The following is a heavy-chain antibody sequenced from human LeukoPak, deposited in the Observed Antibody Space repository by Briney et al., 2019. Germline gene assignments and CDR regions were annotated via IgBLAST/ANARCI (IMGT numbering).Heavy chain of an antibody. J-gene: IGHJ4*02. V-gene: IGHV3-11*04. D-gene: IGHD3-22*01. Sequence: SGGSLRLSCAASGFIFSDYYMSWIRQAPGKGLEWVSYISSGGSTIYYADSVKGRFTISRDNAKNSLYLQMNSLRAEDTAVYYCARDIYYYDSSGYYFPGGSDYWGQGTLVTVSS. CDR3: ARDIYYYDSSGYYFPGGSDY. CDR1: GFIFSDYY. CDR2: ISSGGSTI.